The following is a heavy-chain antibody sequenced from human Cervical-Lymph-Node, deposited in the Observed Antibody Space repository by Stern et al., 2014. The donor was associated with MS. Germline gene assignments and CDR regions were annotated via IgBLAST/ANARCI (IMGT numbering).Heavy chain of an antibody. CDR3: AREIHNTGWTLGGY. D-gene: IGHD6-19*01. J-gene: IGHJ4*02. V-gene: IGHV3-30*03. Sequence: QVQLVESGGGVVQPGRSLRLSCAASGFTFSAYGMHWVRQAPGKGLDWVAFISFDGSRKVYPDSVMGRFTIFRDNSKNTVYLEMSSLRPEDAAVYHCAREIHNTGWTLGGYWGQGTLVTVSS. CDR2: ISFDGSRK. CDR1: GFTFSAYG.